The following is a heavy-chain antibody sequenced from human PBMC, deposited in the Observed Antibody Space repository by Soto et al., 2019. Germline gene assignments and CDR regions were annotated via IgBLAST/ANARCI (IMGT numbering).Heavy chain of an antibody. CDR1: GGTFSSYA. CDR3: ARDHGSSGYRFGFTHSYYYYYGMDV. V-gene: IGHV1-69*13. J-gene: IGHJ6*02. D-gene: IGHD3-22*01. Sequence: WASVKVSCKASGGTFSSYAISWVRQAPGQGLEWMGGIIPIFGTANYAQKFQGRVTITADESTSTAYMELSSLRSEDTAVYYCARDHGSSGYRFGFTHSYYYYYGMDVWGQGTTVTVSS. CDR2: IIPIFGTA.